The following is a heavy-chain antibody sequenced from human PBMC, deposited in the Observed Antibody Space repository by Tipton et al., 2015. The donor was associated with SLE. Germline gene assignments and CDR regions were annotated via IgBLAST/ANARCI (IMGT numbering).Heavy chain of an antibody. Sequence: TLSLTCAVSGYSISSGYYWGWFRQPPGKGLEWIGSIYHSGSTYYNPSLKSRVTISVDTSKNQFSLKLSSVTAADTAVYYCALGGTTVSYYYGMDVWGQGTTVTVSS. V-gene: IGHV4-38-2*01. J-gene: IGHJ6*02. CDR3: ALGGTTVSYYYGMDV. CDR2: IYHSGST. CDR1: GYSISSGYY. D-gene: IGHD4-17*01.